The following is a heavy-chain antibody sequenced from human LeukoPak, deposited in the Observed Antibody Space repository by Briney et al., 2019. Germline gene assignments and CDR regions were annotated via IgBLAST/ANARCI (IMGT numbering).Heavy chain of an antibody. CDR3: ARDRVVRGSTHTHDP. J-gene: IGHJ5*02. Sequence: ASVKVSCKASGYTFTGYYMHWVRQAPGQGLEWMGWINPNSGGTNYAQKFQGRVTMTRDTSISTAYMELSRLRSDDTAVYYCARDRVVRGSTHTHDPWGQGTLVTVSS. D-gene: IGHD3-10*01. CDR1: GYTFTGYY. CDR2: INPNSGGT. V-gene: IGHV1-2*02.